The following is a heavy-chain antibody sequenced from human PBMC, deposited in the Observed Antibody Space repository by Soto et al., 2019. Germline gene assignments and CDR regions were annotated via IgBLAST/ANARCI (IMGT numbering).Heavy chain of an antibody. CDR1: GGSISSSNW. CDR3: ASTVNYYDSSGYWFDP. J-gene: IGHJ5*02. D-gene: IGHD3-22*01. Sequence: SETLSLTCAVSGGSISSSNWWSWVRQPPGKGLEWIGEIYHSGSTNYNPSLKSRVTISVDKSKNQFSLKLSSVTAADTAVYYCASTVNYYDSSGYWFDPWGQGTLVTVSS. CDR2: IYHSGST. V-gene: IGHV4-4*02.